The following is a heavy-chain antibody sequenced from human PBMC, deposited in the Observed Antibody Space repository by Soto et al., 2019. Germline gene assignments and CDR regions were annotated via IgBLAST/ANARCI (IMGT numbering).Heavy chain of an antibody. Sequence: EVQLLESGGGLVQQGGSLRLSCAASAFTFSSYAMSWVRQTPRKGLEWVSSISGSGDSTFYADSVKGRFTISRDTSKNTLYLEMSSLRAEDTAIYFCAKDGRIHLYSPPFDYWGQGALVSVTS. V-gene: IGHV3-23*01. CDR3: AKDGRIHLYSPPFDY. J-gene: IGHJ4*02. CDR1: AFTFSSYA. D-gene: IGHD5-18*01. CDR2: ISGSGDST.